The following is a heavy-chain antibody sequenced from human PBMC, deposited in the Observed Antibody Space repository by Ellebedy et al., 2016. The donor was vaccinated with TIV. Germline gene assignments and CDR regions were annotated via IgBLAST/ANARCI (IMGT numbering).Heavy chain of an antibody. CDR2: IKQDGTEK. J-gene: IGHJ4*02. Sequence: PGGSLRLSCAASGFTFSSYWMSWVRQAPGKGLERVANIKQDGTEKYYVDSVKGRFTISRDNAKNSLYLQMNSLRAEDTAVYYCARVTTLATGTGYYFDYWGQGTLVTVSS. D-gene: IGHD4-17*01. CDR1: GFTFSSYW. V-gene: IGHV3-7*01. CDR3: ARVTTLATGTGYYFDY.